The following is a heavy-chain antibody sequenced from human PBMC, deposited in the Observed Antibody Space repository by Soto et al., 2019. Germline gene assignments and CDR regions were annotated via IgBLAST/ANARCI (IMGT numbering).Heavy chain of an antibody. Sequence: EVQLVESGGGLVKPGGSLRLSCAASGFTFSSYSMNWVRQALGKGLEWVSSISSSSSYIYYADSVKGRFTISRDNAKNSLYLQMNSLRAEDTAVYYCASPPTVTNEDPEDYYYYYMDVWGKGTTVTVSS. D-gene: IGHD4-17*01. CDR2: ISSSSSYI. J-gene: IGHJ6*03. CDR1: GFTFSSYS. V-gene: IGHV3-21*01. CDR3: ASPPTVTNEDPEDYYYYYMDV.